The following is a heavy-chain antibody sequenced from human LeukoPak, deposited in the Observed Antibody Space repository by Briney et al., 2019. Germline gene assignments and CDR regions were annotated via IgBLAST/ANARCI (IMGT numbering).Heavy chain of an antibody. Sequence: PSDTLSLTCTVSGGCLISRGYYWGWTRQPRGKGLEWIASLSSGGNTYSNPSLESRVSISLDTSKNQFSLTLTSGTAADTAVYYCARSLGHYQSGGYIFVDHWGQGALVTVSS. CDR1: GGCLISRGYY. V-gene: IGHV4-39*07. J-gene: IGHJ4*02. D-gene: IGHD5-18*01. CDR2: LSSGGNT. CDR3: ARSLGHYQSGGYIFVDH.